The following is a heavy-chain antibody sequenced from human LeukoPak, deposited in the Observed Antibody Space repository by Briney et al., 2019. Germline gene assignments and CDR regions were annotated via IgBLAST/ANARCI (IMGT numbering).Heavy chain of an antibody. V-gene: IGHV1-69*05. CDR3: ARVGTFFGVVPQYYYYMDV. J-gene: IGHJ6*03. Sequence: ASVKVSCKASGGTFSSYAISWVRQAPGQGLEWMGGIIPIFGTANCAQKFQGRVTITTDESTSTAYMELSSLRSEDTAVYYCARVGTFFGVVPQYYYYMDVWGKGTTVTVSS. D-gene: IGHD3-3*01. CDR1: GGTFSSYA. CDR2: IIPIFGTA.